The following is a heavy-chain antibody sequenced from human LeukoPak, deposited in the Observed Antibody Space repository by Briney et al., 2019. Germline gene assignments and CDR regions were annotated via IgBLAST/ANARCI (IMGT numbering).Heavy chain of an antibody. J-gene: IGHJ4*02. CDR2: INPNSGVT. CDR3: ARGTGAGYTYGRYYFDY. CDR1: RYTFTGYY. D-gene: IGHD5-18*01. V-gene: IGHV1-2*02. Sequence: GASVKVSCKAARYTFTGYYMHWVRQAPGQGLEWMGWINPNSGVTDYAQNFQGGVTMTRDTSISTAYVELSRLGSDDTAVYYCARGTGAGYTYGRYYFDYWGQGTLVTVSS.